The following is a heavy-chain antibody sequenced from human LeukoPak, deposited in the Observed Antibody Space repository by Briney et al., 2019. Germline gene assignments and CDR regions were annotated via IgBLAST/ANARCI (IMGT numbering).Heavy chain of an antibody. Sequence: GGSLRLSCAASGFTFSSYGMRWVRQAPGKGLEWVAVIWYDGSNKYYADSVKGRFTISRDNSKNTLYLQMNSLRAEDTAVYYCAVDYDYWTAFFSGSRMTPKRGGQGTLVTVSS. CDR3: AVDYDYWTAFFSGSRMTPKR. V-gene: IGHV3-33*01. CDR2: IWYDGSNK. CDR1: GFTFSSYG. D-gene: IGHD3/OR15-3a*01. J-gene: IGHJ4*02.